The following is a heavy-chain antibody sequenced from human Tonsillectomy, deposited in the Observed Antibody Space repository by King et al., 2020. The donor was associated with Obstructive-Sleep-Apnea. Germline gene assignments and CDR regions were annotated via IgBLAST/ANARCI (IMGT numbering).Heavy chain of an antibody. CDR3: ARRYCSSTSCYASWFDP. J-gene: IGHJ5*02. Sequence: VQLQQWGAGLLKPSETLSLTCAVYGGSFSGYYWSWIRQPPGKGLERIGEINHSGSTNYNPSLKSRVTISVDTSKNQFSLKLSSVTAADTAVYYCARRYCSSTSCYASWFDPWGQGTLVTVSS. CDR1: GGSFSGYY. D-gene: IGHD2-2*01. CDR2: INHSGST. V-gene: IGHV4-34*01.